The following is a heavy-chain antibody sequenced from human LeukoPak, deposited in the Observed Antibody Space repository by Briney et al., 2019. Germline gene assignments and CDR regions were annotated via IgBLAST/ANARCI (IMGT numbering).Heavy chain of an antibody. CDR1: VYTFTGYY. Sequence: ASVTVSFKASVYTFTGYYMHWVRQAPGQGREWMGWINPNSGGTNYAQKFQGRVTMTRDMSISTAYMELSRLRSDDTAVYYCARGKAQGDYWGQGTLVTVSS. V-gene: IGHV1-2*02. CDR3: ARGKAQGDY. CDR2: INPNSGGT. J-gene: IGHJ4*02.